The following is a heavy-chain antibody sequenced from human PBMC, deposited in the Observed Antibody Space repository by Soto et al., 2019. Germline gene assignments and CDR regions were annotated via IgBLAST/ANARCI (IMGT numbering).Heavy chain of an antibody. D-gene: IGHD3-10*01. Sequence: QDTLKESGPARVKPTQTLTLTCTVSGISLSYARMGFSWIRQPPGKALEWLAHIFSNDDIPYSTSLKTRLTTAKDTSKSQVVLTMTNMDPADTATYYCARIPRGLSNHAFDISGQGTMVTV. J-gene: IGHJ3*02. CDR2: IFSNDDI. V-gene: IGHV2-26*01. CDR3: ARIPRGLSNHAFDI. CDR1: GISLSYARMG.